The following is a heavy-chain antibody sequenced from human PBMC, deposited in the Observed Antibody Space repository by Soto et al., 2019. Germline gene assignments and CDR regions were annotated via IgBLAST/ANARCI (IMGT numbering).Heavy chain of an antibody. CDR1: GGSISSYY. J-gene: IGHJ4*02. D-gene: IGHD6-13*01. Sequence: PSETLSLTCTVSGGSISSYYWSWIRQPPGKGLEWIGYIYYSGSTNYNPSLKSRVTISVDTSKNQFSLKLSSVTAADTAVYYCARQSAWQQLAAFDYWGQGXLVTSPQ. CDR2: IYYSGST. CDR3: ARQSAWQQLAAFDY. V-gene: IGHV4-59*08.